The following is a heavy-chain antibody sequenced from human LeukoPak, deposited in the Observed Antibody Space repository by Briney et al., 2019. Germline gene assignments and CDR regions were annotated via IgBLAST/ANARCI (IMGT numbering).Heavy chain of an antibody. J-gene: IGHJ3*02. V-gene: IGHV3-23*01. CDR1: GFTFSNYA. CDR3: VRDFGFASKNPLDM. CDR2: ISASGDRT. D-gene: IGHD3-10*01. Sequence: PGGSLRLSCAASGFTFSNYAMTWVRQAPGKGLEWVSSISASGDRTYYTESVKGRFTVSRDNSKNTLYLQMNSLRAEDTAVYYCVRDFGFASKNPLDMWGQGTMVTISS.